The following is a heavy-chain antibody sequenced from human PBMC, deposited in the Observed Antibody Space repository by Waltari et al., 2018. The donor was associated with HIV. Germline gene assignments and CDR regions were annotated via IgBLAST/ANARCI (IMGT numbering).Heavy chain of an antibody. V-gene: IGHV1-24*01. Sequence: QVQLIQSGAEVKQPGAAVKVSCKVVGYTLTELSIHSVRRAPGKGLEWMGGFDPEDDETIYAQKFQGRVTMTEDTSTDSAYMELSSLTSEDTAVYYCATGGGTTSIQLYDLDVWGQGTTVTVSS. CDR1: GYTLTELS. D-gene: IGHD1-26*01. J-gene: IGHJ6*02. CDR3: ATGGGTTSIQLYDLDV. CDR2: FDPEDDET.